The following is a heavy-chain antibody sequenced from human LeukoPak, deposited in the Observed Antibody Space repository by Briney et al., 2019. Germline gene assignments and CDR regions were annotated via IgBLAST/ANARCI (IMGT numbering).Heavy chain of an antibody. CDR2: IHQDAGEK. CDR3: ASSEDHYCRY. CDR1: GFSFSDSW. Sequence: QSGGSLRLSCAASGFSFSDSWMTWVRQTPGKGLQWVASIHQDAGEKQYLDSVRGRFTISRDNARNSLYLQMNSLRVEDTAVYYCASSEDHYCRYWGQGTPVTVSS. J-gene: IGHJ4*02. V-gene: IGHV3-7*05.